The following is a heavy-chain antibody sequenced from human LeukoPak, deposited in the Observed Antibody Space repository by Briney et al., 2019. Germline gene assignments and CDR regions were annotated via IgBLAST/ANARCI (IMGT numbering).Heavy chain of an antibody. D-gene: IGHD3-22*01. CDR3: ASGSYDSSGRPF. Sequence: SETLSLTCTVSGGSISSYYWSWIRQPPGKGLEWIGYIYYSGSTNYNPPLKSRVTISVDTSKNRFSLKLSSVTAADTAVYYCASGSYDSSGRPFWGQGTLVTVSS. V-gene: IGHV4-59*01. CDR2: IYYSGST. J-gene: IGHJ4*02. CDR1: GGSISSYY.